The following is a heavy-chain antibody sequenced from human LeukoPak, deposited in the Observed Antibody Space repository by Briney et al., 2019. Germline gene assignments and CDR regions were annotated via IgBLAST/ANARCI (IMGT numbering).Heavy chain of an antibody. CDR1: GGSFSGYY. CDR2: INHSGST. CDR3: ARSRRSFDY. Sequence: SETLSLTCAVYGGSFSGYYWSWIRQPPGKGLEWIGEINHSGSTNYNPSLKSRVIISVDTSKNQFSLKLSSVTAAGTAVYYCARSRRSFDYWGQGTLVTVSS. J-gene: IGHJ4*02. V-gene: IGHV4-34*01.